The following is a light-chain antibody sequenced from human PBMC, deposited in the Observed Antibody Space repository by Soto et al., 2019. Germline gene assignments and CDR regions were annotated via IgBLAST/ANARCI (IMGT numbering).Light chain of an antibody. J-gene: IGLJ1*01. Sequence: QSVLTQPASVSGPPGQSITISCTGTSSDIGSYNYVSWYQQHPGKAPKLIIYDVSNRPSGVSDRFSGSKSGNTASLTISGLQAEDEADYYCGSYIITGTYVFGTGTKVTVL. V-gene: IGLV2-14*03. CDR1: SSDIGSYNY. CDR3: GSYIITGTYV. CDR2: DVS.